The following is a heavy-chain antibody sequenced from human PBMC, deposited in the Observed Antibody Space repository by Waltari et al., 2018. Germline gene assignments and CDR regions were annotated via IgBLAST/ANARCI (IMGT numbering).Heavy chain of an antibody. D-gene: IGHD6-13*01. Sequence: QKQLVESGGGLVRPGGSLTLSCAASGFTFRYYYMTWVRQAPGKGLEWIESISSFATTIDYADSRKGRFTISRDNANSSVYLQIVSLRPDDTAVYYCARGRQQLIPWGQGTLVTVSS. CDR2: ISSFATTI. J-gene: IGHJ5*02. CDR3: ARGRQQLIP. CDR1: GFTFRYYY. V-gene: IGHV3-11*01.